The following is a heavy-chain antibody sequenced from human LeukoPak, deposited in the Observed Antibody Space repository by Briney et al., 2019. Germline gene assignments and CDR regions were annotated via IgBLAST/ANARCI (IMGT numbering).Heavy chain of an antibody. CDR1: GGSISSSSYY. Sequence: SETLSLTCTVSGGSISSSSYYWGWLRQPPGKGLEWIGSIYYSGSTYYNPSLKSRVTISVDTSKNQFSLKLSSVTAADTAVYYCARRDIVVVPAPLYYFDYWGQGTLVTVSS. V-gene: IGHV4-39*01. CDR3: ARRDIVVVPAPLYYFDY. CDR2: IYYSGST. D-gene: IGHD2-2*01. J-gene: IGHJ4*02.